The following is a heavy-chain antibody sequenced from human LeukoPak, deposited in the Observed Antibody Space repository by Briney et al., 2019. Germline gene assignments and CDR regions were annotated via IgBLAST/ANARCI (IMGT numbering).Heavy chain of an antibody. D-gene: IGHD3-22*01. CDR1: GFTFSSYA. CDR2: ISGNGGST. V-gene: IGHV3-23*01. J-gene: IGHJ5*02. CDR3: AKDRDNYYNSPRFDP. Sequence: GGSLRLSCAASGFTFSSYAMSWVRQAPGKGLEWVSIISGNGGSTYYADSVKGRFTISRDNSKSALYLQMNSLRADDTAIYYCAKDRDNYYNSPRFDPWGQGTLVTVSS.